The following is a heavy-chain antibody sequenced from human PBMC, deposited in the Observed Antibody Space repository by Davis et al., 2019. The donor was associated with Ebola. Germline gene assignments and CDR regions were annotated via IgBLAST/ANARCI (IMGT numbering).Heavy chain of an antibody. Sequence: GGSLRLSCPASGFTFSSYGMHWVRQAPGKGLEWVAVISYDGSRRYYADSVKGRFTISRDNSKNTMYLQMNSLRAEDTAVYSCARDEVYTNYGSRFDFWGQGTLVAVSS. J-gene: IGHJ4*02. CDR3: ARDEVYTNYGSRFDF. CDR1: GFTFSSYG. V-gene: IGHV3-30*03. D-gene: IGHD4-11*01. CDR2: ISYDGSRR.